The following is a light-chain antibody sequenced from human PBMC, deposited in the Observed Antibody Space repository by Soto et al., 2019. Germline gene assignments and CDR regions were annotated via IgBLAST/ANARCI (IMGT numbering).Light chain of an antibody. Sequence: DIQMTQSPSTLAASVGDRVTITCRASQSISSWLAWYQQKPGKAPKLLIYKASSLESVVPSRFSGTGSGTEFTLTISSLQPDDFATYYCQQYSNYWTFGQGTKVEIK. CDR2: KAS. J-gene: IGKJ1*01. V-gene: IGKV1-5*03. CDR3: QQYSNYWT. CDR1: QSISSW.